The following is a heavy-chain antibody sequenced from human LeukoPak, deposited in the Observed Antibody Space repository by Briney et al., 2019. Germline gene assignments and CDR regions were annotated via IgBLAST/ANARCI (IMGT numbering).Heavy chain of an antibody. CDR1: GFTFSSYA. J-gene: IGHJ5*02. CDR2: ISYDGSNK. D-gene: IGHD6-13*01. CDR3: ARDSMAAAGTFRENWFDP. V-gene: IGHV3-30*04. Sequence: GGSLRLSCAASGFTFSSYAMHWVRQAPGKGLEWVAVISYDGSNKYYADSVKGRFTISRDNSKNTLYLQMNSLRAEDTAVYYCARDSMAAAGTFRENWFDPWGQGTLVTVSS.